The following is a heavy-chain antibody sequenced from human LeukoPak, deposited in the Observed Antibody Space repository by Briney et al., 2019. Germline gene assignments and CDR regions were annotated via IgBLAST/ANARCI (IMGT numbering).Heavy chain of an antibody. CDR2: ISAYNGNT. CDR3: ARDRSYDILTGYPDNDAFDI. CDR1: GYTFTSYG. J-gene: IGHJ3*02. Sequence: ASVKVSCKASGYTFTSYGINWVRQAPGQGLEWMGWISAYNGNTNYAQKRQGRVTMTTDTSTSTAYMELRSLRSDDTAVYYCARDRSYDILTGYPDNDAFDIWGQGTMVTVSS. V-gene: IGHV1-18*01. D-gene: IGHD3-9*01.